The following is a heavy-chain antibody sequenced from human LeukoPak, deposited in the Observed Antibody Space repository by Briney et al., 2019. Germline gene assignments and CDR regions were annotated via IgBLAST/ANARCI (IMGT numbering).Heavy chain of an antibody. CDR3: ARDPVDTSMRGCLDY. V-gene: IGHV3-53*01. CDR2: IYSDGRT. CDR1: GFTVSNKY. J-gene: IGHJ4*02. Sequence: GGSLRLSCAASGFTVSNKYMTWVRQAPGKGLEWVSLIYSDGRTYYADSVKGRCTISRDNSKNTLYLQMNSLRVEDTAVYYCARDPVDTSMRGCLDYWGQGTLVTVSS. D-gene: IGHD5-18*01.